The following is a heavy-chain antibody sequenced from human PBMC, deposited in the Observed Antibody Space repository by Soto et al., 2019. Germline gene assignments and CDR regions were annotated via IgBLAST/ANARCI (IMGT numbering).Heavy chain of an antibody. J-gene: IGHJ4*02. CDR1: GFTVSSYG. CDR3: TGEGASGY. D-gene: IGHD2-8*02. Sequence: QVQLVESGGGVVQPGRSLRLSCAVSGFTVSSYGMHWVRQAPGKGLEWVAVISRDGRTQYYADSVKGRFTISKDTSRNTLFLEMNSLRGDDMAVYYCTGEGASGYWGQGTLVTVSS. CDR2: ISRDGRTQ. V-gene: IGHV3-30*03.